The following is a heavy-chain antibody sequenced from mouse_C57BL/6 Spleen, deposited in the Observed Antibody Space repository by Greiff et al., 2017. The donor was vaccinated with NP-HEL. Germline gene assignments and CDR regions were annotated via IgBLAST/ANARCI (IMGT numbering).Heavy chain of an antibody. J-gene: IGHJ2*01. CDR3: TRPGTDY. V-gene: IGHV1-15*01. CDR1: GYTFTDYE. CDR2: IDPETGGT. Sequence: QVQLQQSGAELVRPGASVTLSCKASGYTFTDYEMPWVKQTPVHGLEWIGAIDPETGGTAYNQKFKGKAILTADKSSSTAYMELRSLTSEDSAVYYCTRPGTDYWGQGTTLTVSS.